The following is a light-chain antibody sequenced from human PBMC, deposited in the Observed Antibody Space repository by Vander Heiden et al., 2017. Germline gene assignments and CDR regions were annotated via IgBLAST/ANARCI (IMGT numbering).Light chain of an antibody. V-gene: IGKV3-20*01. CDR2: GAS. Sequence: EIVLTQSPGTLSLSPGERATLSCRASQSVSSSYLAWYQQKPGQAPRLLIYGASSRATGIPDRFSGSGSGTDFTLTISRLEPEDFAVYYCQQYGSSPWTFGQETKVEI. CDR3: QQYGSSPWT. J-gene: IGKJ1*01. CDR1: QSVSSSY.